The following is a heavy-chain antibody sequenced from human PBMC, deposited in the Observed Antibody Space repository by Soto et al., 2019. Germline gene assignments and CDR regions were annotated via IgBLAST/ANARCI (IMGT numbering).Heavy chain of an antibody. Sequence: QVQLQESGPGLVKPSQTLSLTCTVSGGSISSGGYYWSWIRQHPGKGLEWIGYIYYSGSTYYNPSLKSRVTISVDTSKNQFSRKLSSVTAADTAVYYCASHYGGNHLVVDYWGQGTLVTVSS. CDR3: ASHYGGNHLVVDY. CDR1: GGSISSGGYY. V-gene: IGHV4-31*03. D-gene: IGHD2-15*01. CDR2: IYYSGST. J-gene: IGHJ4*02.